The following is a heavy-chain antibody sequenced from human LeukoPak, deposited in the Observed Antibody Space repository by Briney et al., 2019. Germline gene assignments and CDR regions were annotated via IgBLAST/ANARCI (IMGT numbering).Heavy chain of an antibody. Sequence: GGSLRLSCAASGFTFSGYAMSWVRQAPGKGLEWVSFISASGGSTYYADSVKGRFTISRDNSKSTLYLQMNSLRAEDTAVYYCARRGYCSGGDCLYFFDYWGQGTLVTVSS. D-gene: IGHD2-15*01. CDR3: ARRGYCSGGDCLYFFDY. CDR2: ISASGGST. J-gene: IGHJ4*02. V-gene: IGHV3-23*01. CDR1: GFTFSGYA.